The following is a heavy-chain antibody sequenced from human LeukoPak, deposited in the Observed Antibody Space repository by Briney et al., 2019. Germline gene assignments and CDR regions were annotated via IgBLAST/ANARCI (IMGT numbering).Heavy chain of an antibody. CDR2: IYYSGTT. Sequence: PSETLSLTCTVSGGSIPISTYYWGWVRQPPGKGLGWIGSIYYSGTTKYNPSLKSRVTISVDNSNNKFSLRLSSVTAADTSLYYCARGTLYSGWSYYFDSWGQGTLVTVSS. CDR1: GGSIPISTYY. CDR3: ARGTLYSGWSYYFDS. V-gene: IGHV4-39*07. D-gene: IGHD6-19*01. J-gene: IGHJ4*02.